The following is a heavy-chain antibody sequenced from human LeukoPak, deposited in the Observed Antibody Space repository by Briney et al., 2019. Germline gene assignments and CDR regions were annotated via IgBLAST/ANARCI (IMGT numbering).Heavy chain of an antibody. D-gene: IGHD6-6*01. Sequence: GGALEIPWKGSGSRFTSYWIGWGRQVPGKGLGWMGIIYRGDSDTIYSPSFQGQVTTSSDKSISTPYLPWSSLKASDTAMYYCSRHSTTPRYSSSYYYYMDVWGKGTTVTVSS. V-gene: IGHV5-51*01. J-gene: IGHJ6*03. CDR3: SRHSTTPRYSSSYYYYMDV. CDR2: IYRGDSDT. CDR1: GSRFTSYW.